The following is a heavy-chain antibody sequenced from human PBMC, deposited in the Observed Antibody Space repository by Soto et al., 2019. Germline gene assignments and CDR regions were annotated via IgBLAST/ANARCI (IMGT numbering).Heavy chain of an antibody. J-gene: IGHJ5*02. CDR3: ARGQRFSDWFDP. Sequence: SATLSLTCTVSGGAINRYYWTWIRQPAGKGLEWIGRIYSSGSTKYNPSLQSRVTMSLDTSKNQFSLRLTSVTAADTAVYYCARGQRFSDWFDPWGQGTLVTVS. D-gene: IGHD3-3*01. CDR2: IYSSGST. V-gene: IGHV4-4*07. CDR1: GGAINRYY.